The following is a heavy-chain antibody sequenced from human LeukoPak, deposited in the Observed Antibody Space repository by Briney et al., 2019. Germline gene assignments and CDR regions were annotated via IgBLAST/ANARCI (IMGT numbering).Heavy chain of an antibody. Sequence: ASVKVSCKASGYTFTGYYMHWVRQAPGQGLEWMGWIIPYSGGTNYAQKFQGRVTMTRDTSISTAYMELSRLTSDDTAVYYCAREGALRFWGQGTLVTVSS. CDR1: GYTFTGYY. V-gene: IGHV1-2*02. J-gene: IGHJ4*02. CDR3: AREGALRF. D-gene: IGHD3-16*01. CDR2: IIPYSGGT.